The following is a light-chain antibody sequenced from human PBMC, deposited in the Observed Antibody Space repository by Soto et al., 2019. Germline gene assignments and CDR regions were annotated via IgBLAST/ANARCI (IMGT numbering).Light chain of an antibody. V-gene: IGKV3-11*01. CDR3: QQRSNWLLT. CDR2: DAS. CDR1: QPVSTY. Sequence: EIVLTQTPATLSLSPGDRATLSCRASQPVSTYLAWYQQKPGQAPRLVIYDASYRANGIPARFSGSGSGTDCTLTISSLEPEDVAVYYCQQRSNWLLTLVGGTKVDIK. J-gene: IGKJ4*01.